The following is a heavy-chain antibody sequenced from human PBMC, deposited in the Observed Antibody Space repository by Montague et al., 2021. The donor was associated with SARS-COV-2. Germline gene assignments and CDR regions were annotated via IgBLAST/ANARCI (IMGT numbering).Heavy chain of an antibody. J-gene: IGHJ4*02. CDR1: GGSFSDYY. Sequence: SETLSLTCAVYGGSFSDYYWTWIRQPPGKGLEWLGEVNHGGRINYNPSLKSRITISVDTSKNQFSLRLSSVTAADTAVYYCARGRVDTTMMLVAFTGAAHYVDSWGQGTQVSVSS. CDR2: VNHGGRI. V-gene: IGHV4-34*01. D-gene: IGHD3-22*01. CDR3: ARGRVDTTMMLVAFTGAAHYVDS.